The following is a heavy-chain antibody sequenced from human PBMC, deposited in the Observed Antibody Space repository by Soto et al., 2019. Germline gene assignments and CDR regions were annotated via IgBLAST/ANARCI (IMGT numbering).Heavy chain of an antibody. D-gene: IGHD5-12*01. V-gene: IGHV1-18*01. Sequence: QVQLVQSGAEVKKPGASVKVSCKASGYTFTSYGISWVRQDPGQGLEWMGWISAYNGNTNYAQKLQGRVTMTTDTSTSTAYMELRSLRSDDTAVYYCARDLGSGYDMGDLWFDPWGQGTLVTVSS. J-gene: IGHJ5*02. CDR3: ARDLGSGYDMGDLWFDP. CDR1: GYTFTSYG. CDR2: ISAYNGNT.